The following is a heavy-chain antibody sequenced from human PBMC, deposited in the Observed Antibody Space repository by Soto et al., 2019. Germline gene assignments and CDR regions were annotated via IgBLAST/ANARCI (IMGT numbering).Heavy chain of an antibody. V-gene: IGHV1-8*01. J-gene: IGHJ3*02. CDR2: MNPNSGNT. Sequence: ASVNVPCLASVYTFTRYDINCVRLATGQGLEWMGWMNPNSGNTGYAQKFQGRVTMTRNTSISTAYMELSSLRSEDTAVYYCAIAGVLADGFDIWGQGTMVTVSS. CDR3: AIAGVLADGFDI. CDR1: VYTFTRYD. D-gene: IGHD2-2*01.